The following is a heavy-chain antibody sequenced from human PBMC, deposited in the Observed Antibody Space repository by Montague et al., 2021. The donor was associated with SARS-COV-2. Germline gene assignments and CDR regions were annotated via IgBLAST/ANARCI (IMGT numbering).Heavy chain of an antibody. CDR3: ARVVGFDFDY. CDR1: GGSISSGSYY. D-gene: IGHD2-21*01. Sequence: TLSLTCTVSGGSISSGSYYWSWIRQPAGKGLEWIGRIYTSGSTNYNPSLKSRVTISIDTSKNQFSLKLSSVTAADTAVYSCARVVGFDFDYWGQGTLVTVSS. J-gene: IGHJ4*02. CDR2: IYTSGST. V-gene: IGHV4-61*02.